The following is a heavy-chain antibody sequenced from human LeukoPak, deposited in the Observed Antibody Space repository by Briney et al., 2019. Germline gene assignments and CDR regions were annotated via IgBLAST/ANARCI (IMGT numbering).Heavy chain of an antibody. D-gene: IGHD3-3*01. CDR3: ARFYDFWSGYSGFDY. CDR1: GYTFTGYY. J-gene: IGHJ4*02. V-gene: IGHV1-2*02. CDR2: INPNSGGT. Sequence: GASVKVSCKASGYTFTGYYMHWVRQAPGQGLEWMGWINPNSGGTNYAQKFQGRVTMTRDTSISTAYMELSRLRSDDTAVYYCARFYDFWSGYSGFDYWGQGTLVTVSS.